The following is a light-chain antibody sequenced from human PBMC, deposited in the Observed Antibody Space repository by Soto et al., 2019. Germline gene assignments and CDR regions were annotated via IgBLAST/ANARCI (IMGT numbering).Light chain of an antibody. CDR2: DAS. Sequence: EIVLTKSPATLSLSQGEIATLSCRASQSVSSYLAWYQQKPGQAPRLLIYDASNRATGIPARFSGSGSGTDFTLTISSLEPEDFAVYNCQQRSNWPPITFGQGTRLEIK. V-gene: IGKV3-11*01. CDR1: QSVSSY. J-gene: IGKJ5*01. CDR3: QQRSNWPPIT.